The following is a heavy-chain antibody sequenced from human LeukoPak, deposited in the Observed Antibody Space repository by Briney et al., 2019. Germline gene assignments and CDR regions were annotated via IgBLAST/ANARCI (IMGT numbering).Heavy chain of an antibody. Sequence: SETLSLTCTVSGGSARSGSYYWSWIRQPPGKGLEWIGYIYYSGSTNYNPSLRSRVTISVDTSKNQFSLKLSSVTAADTAVYYCARGYYGSGSFFHYWGQGTLVTVSS. V-gene: IGHV4-61*01. J-gene: IGHJ4*02. CDR2: IYYSGST. D-gene: IGHD3-10*01. CDR1: GGSARSGSYY. CDR3: ARGYYGSGSFFHY.